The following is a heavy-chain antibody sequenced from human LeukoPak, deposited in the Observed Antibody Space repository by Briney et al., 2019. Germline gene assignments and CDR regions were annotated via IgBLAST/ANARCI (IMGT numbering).Heavy chain of an antibody. Sequence: SETLSLTCTVSGGSFSSSSYYWGWIRQPPGKGLEWIGSIYYSGSTYYNPSIKRRATISVDTSKNQFSLKLSSVTAADTAVYYCARRALRKQYYYDSSGYYYPYYYYYMDVWGKGTTVTVSS. CDR3: ARRALRKQYYYDSSGYYYPYYYYYMDV. J-gene: IGHJ6*03. V-gene: IGHV4-39*01. D-gene: IGHD3-22*01. CDR1: GGSFSSSSYY. CDR2: IYYSGST.